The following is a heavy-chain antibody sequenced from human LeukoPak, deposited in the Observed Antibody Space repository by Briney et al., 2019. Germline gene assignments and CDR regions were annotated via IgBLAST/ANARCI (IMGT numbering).Heavy chain of an antibody. CDR3: AGGSYYDYYYYYMDV. CDR2: IYCSGST. J-gene: IGHJ6*03. CDR1: GGSISSYY. V-gene: IGHV4-59*01. Sequence: PSETLSLTCTVSGGSISSYYWSWIRQPPGKGLEWIGYIYCSGSTNYNPSLKSRVTISVDTSKNQFSLKLSSVTAADTAVYYCAGGSYYDYYYYYMDVWGKGTTVTVSS. D-gene: IGHD1-26*01.